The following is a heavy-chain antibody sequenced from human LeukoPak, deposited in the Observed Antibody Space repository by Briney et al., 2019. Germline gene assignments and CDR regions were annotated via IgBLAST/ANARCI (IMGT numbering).Heavy chain of an antibody. V-gene: IGHV4-30-2*01. CDR2: IYHSGSI. J-gene: IGHJ2*01. Sequence: SETLSLTCAVSGGSISSGGYSWSWIRQPPGKGLEWIGYIYHSGSIYYNPSLKSRDTISVDRSKNQFSLKVNSVTAADTAVYYCARASSPDCTGGSCHGYFDLWGRGTLVTVSS. D-gene: IGHD2-15*01. CDR3: ARASSPDCTGGSCHGYFDL. CDR1: GGSISSGGYS.